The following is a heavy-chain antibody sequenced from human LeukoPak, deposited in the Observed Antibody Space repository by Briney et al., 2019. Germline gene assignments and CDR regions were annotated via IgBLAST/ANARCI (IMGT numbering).Heavy chain of an antibody. J-gene: IGHJ4*02. V-gene: IGHV4-34*01. Sequence: PSETLSLTCAVYGGSFSGYSCSWIRQPPGKGLEWIGEINHSGSTNYNPSLKSRVTISVYTSKNQFSLKLSSVTAADTAVYYCARGGITMVRGVIISLDYWGQGTLVTVSS. CDR2: INHSGST. CDR1: GGSFSGYS. CDR3: ARGGITMVRGVIISLDY. D-gene: IGHD3-10*01.